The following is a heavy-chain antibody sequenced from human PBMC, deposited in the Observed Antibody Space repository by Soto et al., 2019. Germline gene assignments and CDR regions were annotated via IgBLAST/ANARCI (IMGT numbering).Heavy chain of an antibody. V-gene: IGHV4-34*01. Sequence: SETPSPTRAVYGGAFRGYYWSWIRPPPGKGLEWIGEINHSGSTNYNPSLKSRVTISVDTSKNQFSLKLSSVTAADTAVYYCARGYCSGGSCYSGAFDIWGQGTMVTVSS. J-gene: IGHJ3*02. CDR1: GGAFRGYY. D-gene: IGHD2-15*01. CDR3: ARGYCSGGSCYSGAFDI. CDR2: INHSGST.